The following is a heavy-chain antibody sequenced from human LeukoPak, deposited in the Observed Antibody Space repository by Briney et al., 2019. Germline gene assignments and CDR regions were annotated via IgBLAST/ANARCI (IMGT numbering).Heavy chain of an antibody. V-gene: IGHV4-30-2*01. CDR2: IYHSGST. Sequence: SETLSLTCAVSGGSISSGGYSWSWIRQPPGKGREWIGYIYHSGSTYYNPSLKSRVTISVDRSKNQFSLKLSSVTAADTAVYYCARARQNDFWSGYLGNGGQYYFDYWGQGTLVTVSS. J-gene: IGHJ4*02. CDR3: ARARQNDFWSGYLGNGGQYYFDY. D-gene: IGHD3-3*01. CDR1: GGSISSGGYS.